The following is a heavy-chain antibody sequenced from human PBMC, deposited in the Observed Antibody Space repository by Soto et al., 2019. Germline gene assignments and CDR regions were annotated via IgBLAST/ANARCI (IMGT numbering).Heavy chain of an antibody. J-gene: IGHJ6*03. CDR3: ARVPGIVATMGYYMDV. V-gene: IGHV1-18*01. CDR1: GYTFTSYG. D-gene: IGHD5-12*01. Sequence: ASVKVSSKASGYTFTSYGISWVRQAPGQGLEWMGWISAYNGNTNYAQKLQGRVTMTTDTSTSTAYMELRSLRSDDTAVYYCARVPGIVATMGYYMDVWGKGTTVTVSS. CDR2: ISAYNGNT.